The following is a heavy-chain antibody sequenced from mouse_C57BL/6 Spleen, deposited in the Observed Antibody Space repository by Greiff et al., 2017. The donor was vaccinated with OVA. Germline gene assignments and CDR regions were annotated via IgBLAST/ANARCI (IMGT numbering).Heavy chain of an antibody. J-gene: IGHJ3*01. CDR1: GFTFSDYG. CDR3: ARTGHGYDAWFAY. Sequence: EVHLVESGGGLVKPGGSLKLSCAASGFTFSDYGMHWVRQAPEKGLEWVAYISSGSSTIYYADTVKGRFTISRDNAKNTLFLQMTSLRSEDTAMYYCARTGHGYDAWFAYWGQGTLVTVSA. CDR2: ISSGSSTI. D-gene: IGHD2-2*01. V-gene: IGHV5-17*01.